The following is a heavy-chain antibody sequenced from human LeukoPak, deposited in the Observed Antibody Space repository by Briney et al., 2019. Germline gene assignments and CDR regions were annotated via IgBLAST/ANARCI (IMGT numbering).Heavy chain of an antibody. J-gene: IGHJ4*02. Sequence: ASVKVSCKASGYTFTSYGINWVRQAPGQGLEWMGWISAYNGNTNYAQKLQGRVTMTTDTSTSTAYMELRSLRSDDTAVYYCARIRTYYDSSGYYYGGDYWGQGTLVTVSS. CDR3: ARIRTYYDSSGYYYGGDY. CDR1: GYTFTSYG. D-gene: IGHD3-22*01. CDR2: ISAYNGNT. V-gene: IGHV1-18*01.